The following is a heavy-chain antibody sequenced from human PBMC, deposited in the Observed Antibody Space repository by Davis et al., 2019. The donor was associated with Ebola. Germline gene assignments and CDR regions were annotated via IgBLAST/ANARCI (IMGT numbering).Heavy chain of an antibody. J-gene: IGHJ5*02. D-gene: IGHD5-12*01. V-gene: IGHV4-34*01. CDR1: GGSLRGHY. CDR2: INHSGTT. CDR3: AGYDYWFDP. Sequence: SETLSLTCAVYGGSLRGHYWSWFRQPPGKGLEWIGEINHSGTTNYDPSLKSRVTISVDTSKNQFSLKVTSVTAADTAVYYCAGYDYWFDPWGQGALVTVSS.